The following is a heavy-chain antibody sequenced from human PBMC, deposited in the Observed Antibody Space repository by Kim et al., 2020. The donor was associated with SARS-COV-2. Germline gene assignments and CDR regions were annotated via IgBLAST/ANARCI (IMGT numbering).Heavy chain of an antibody. V-gene: IGHV3-7*01. D-gene: IGHD3-10*01. CDR2: IKQDGSEK. Sequence: GGSLRLSCAAFGFTFSSYWMSWVRQAPGKGLEWVANIKQDGSEKYYVDSVKGRFTISRDNAKNSLYLQMNSLRAEDTAVYYCARRGYGSRDLDYWGQGTLVTVSS. J-gene: IGHJ4*02. CDR3: ARRGYGSRDLDY. CDR1: GFTFSSYW.